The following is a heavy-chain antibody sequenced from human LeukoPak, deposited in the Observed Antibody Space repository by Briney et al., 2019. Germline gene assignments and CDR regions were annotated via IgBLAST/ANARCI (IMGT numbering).Heavy chain of an antibody. CDR3: AKEGYVSWAYQLSHFDY. V-gene: IGHV3-23*01. D-gene: IGHD2-15*01. Sequence: RGCLRLSCAASAFTLSSYTMSWVRHAPGKGLEWVSAISNIGGSTYYADSVKGRFTMSRDNSKNTVYLQMNSLRAEDTAVYYCAKEGYVSWAYQLSHFDYWCQGTLVTVAS. J-gene: IGHJ4*02. CDR2: ISNIGGST. CDR1: AFTLSSYT.